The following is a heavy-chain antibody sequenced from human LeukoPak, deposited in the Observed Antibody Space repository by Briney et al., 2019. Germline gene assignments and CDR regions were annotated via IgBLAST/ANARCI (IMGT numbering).Heavy chain of an antibody. Sequence: GGSLRLSCAASGFTFSDNWMHWVRQAPGKGLVWVSRISPDGSDTVYADSVKGRFTVSRDNRKNALYLQMNGLRAEETAIYYCAIGCNYQSSGYCGFDYWGLGTLVTVSA. V-gene: IGHV3-74*01. CDR2: ISPDGSDT. CDR3: AIGCNYQSSGYCGFDY. J-gene: IGHJ4*02. CDR1: GFTFSDNW. D-gene: IGHD3-22*01.